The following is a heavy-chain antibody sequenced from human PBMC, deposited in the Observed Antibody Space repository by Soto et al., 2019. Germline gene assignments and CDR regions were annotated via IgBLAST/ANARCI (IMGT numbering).Heavy chain of an antibody. CDR2: IYYTGST. CDR3: ARIKMTGTLDAFDI. Sequence: QVQLQESGPGLVKPSETLSLTCTVSGGSISSYYWNWIRQPPGKGLERSGYIYYTGSTNYNPSLKNRVTISVDTSKNQFSLKLSSVTAADTAVYYCARIKMTGTLDAFDIWGQGKMVTVSS. V-gene: IGHV4-59*08. J-gene: IGHJ3*02. CDR1: GGSISSYY. D-gene: IGHD1-7*01.